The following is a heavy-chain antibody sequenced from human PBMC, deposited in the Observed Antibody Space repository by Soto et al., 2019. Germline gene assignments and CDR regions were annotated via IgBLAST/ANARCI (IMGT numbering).Heavy chain of an antibody. J-gene: IGHJ6*02. CDR2: ISSRSSYI. V-gene: IGHV3-21*02. CDR3: ARQVPYSRHRMDV. CDR1: GFTFSTFS. D-gene: IGHD4-4*01. Sequence: EVQLVQSGGGLVKPGGSLRLSCAASGFTFSTFSMDWVRHAPGQGLEWVSSISSRSSYIYYADSVRGRFTVSRDNANNLLYLQMNSLRAEDTAVYYCARQVPYSRHRMDVWGQGTAVNVSS.